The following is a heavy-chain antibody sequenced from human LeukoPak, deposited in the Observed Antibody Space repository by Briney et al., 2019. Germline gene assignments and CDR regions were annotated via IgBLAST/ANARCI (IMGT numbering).Heavy chain of an antibody. CDR1: GFTFSSYG. V-gene: IGHV3-33*01. D-gene: IGHD3-22*01. CDR2: IWYDGSNK. Sequence: GGSLRLSCAASGFTFSSYGMHWVRQAPGKGLEWVAVIWYDGSNKYYADSVEGRFTISRDNSKNTLYLQMNSLRAEDTAVYYCARGHYDSSGYYYGWFDPWGQGTLVTVSS. J-gene: IGHJ5*02. CDR3: ARGHYDSSGYYYGWFDP.